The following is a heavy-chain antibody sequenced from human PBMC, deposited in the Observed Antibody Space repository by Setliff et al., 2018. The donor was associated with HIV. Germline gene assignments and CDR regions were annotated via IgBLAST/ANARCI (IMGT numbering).Heavy chain of an antibody. V-gene: IGHV4-61*09. CDR2: IHTSGNA. Sequence: PSETLSLTCTVSGGSISSGTYFWSWIRQPAGKGLEWIGHIHTSGNANYNPSLNSRVTISVDTSKNHFSLKLSSETAADTAVYYCARSLLPSITVAGTIGYWGQGSLVTVSS. CDR1: GGSISSGTYF. CDR3: ARSLLPSITVAGTIGY. D-gene: IGHD6-19*01. J-gene: IGHJ4*02.